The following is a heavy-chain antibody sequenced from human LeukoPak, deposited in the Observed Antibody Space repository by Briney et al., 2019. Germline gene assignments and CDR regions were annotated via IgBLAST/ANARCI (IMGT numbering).Heavy chain of an antibody. V-gene: IGHV1-2*02. Sequence: AASVKVSCKASGYTFTGYYMHWVRHAPAQGLEWMGWNNPNSGGTNYAQKFQGRVTMTRDTSISTAYMELSRLRSDDTAVYYCARAFPYSSGWSLSFDPWGQGTLVTVSS. J-gene: IGHJ5*02. D-gene: IGHD6-19*01. CDR1: GYTFTGYY. CDR2: NNPNSGGT. CDR3: ARAFPYSSGWSLSFDP.